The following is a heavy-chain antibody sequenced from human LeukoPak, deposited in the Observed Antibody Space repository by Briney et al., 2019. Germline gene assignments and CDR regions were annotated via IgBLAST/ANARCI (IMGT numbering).Heavy chain of an antibody. V-gene: IGHV1-18*01. CDR1: GYTFTNYG. CDR3: ARGFAGSLLDY. Sequence: ASVTVSCKASGYTFTNYGISWVRQAPGQGLEWMGWISAYNGNTNYAQKLQGRVTITKDTATSTDYMEVRRLRSDDTAVYECARGFAGSLLDYWGQGTLVTVSS. D-gene: IGHD3-10*01. J-gene: IGHJ4*02. CDR2: ISAYNGNT.